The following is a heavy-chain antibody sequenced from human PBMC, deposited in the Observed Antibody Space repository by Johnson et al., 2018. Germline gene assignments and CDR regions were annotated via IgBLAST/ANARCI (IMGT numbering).Heavy chain of an antibody. CDR1: GGTFSSYA. V-gene: IGHV1-69*01. CDR2: IIPIFGPA. Sequence: QVQLVQSGAEVKKXGSSXKVXCKASGGTFSSYAISWVRQAPGQGLEWMGGIIPIFGPANYAQKFQGRVPITADESTSTAYMELSSLRSEDTAVYYCARDRGVGAPEYFQHWGQGTLVTVSS. J-gene: IGHJ1*01. D-gene: IGHD1-26*01. CDR3: ARDRGVGAPEYFQH.